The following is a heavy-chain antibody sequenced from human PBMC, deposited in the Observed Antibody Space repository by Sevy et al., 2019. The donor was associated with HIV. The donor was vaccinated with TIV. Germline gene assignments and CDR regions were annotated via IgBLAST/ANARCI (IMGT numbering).Heavy chain of an antibody. J-gene: IGHJ6*02. CDR1: GFAFSDYA. CDR2: ISYAGDNK. D-gene: IGHD2-15*01. CDR3: AKAHADCSGGTCYTAHYYYDMDV. Sequence: GGSLRLSCAASGFAFSDYAMHWVRQAPGKGLEWVAAISYAGDNKYFADSVKGRFTVSKDNSKNTLYLEMNSLRAEETAVYYCAKAHADCSGGTCYTAHYYYDMDVWGRGATVTVSS. V-gene: IGHV3-30*18.